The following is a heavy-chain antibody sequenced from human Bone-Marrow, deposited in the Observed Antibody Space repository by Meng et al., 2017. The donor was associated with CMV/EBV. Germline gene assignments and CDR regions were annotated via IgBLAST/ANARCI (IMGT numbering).Heavy chain of an antibody. CDR1: GDSISSGNYY. CDR3: ARFSSIAARPDNDY. D-gene: IGHD6-6*01. Sequence: SETLSLTCTVSGDSISSGNYYWSWIRQPPGKGLEWIGFIYSSGTTHYNPSLKSRVIISVDTSGNQFYLRLNSVTAADTAVYYCARFSSIAARPDNDYWGQGTLVTVSS. CDR2: IYSSGTT. V-gene: IGHV4-30-4*08. J-gene: IGHJ4*02.